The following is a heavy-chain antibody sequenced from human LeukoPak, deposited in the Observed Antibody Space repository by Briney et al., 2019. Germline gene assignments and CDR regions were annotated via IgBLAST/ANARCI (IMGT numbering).Heavy chain of an antibody. CDR1: GFTFSSYA. D-gene: IGHD1-26*01. J-gene: IGHJ6*02. CDR3: ARGPGSYYYYYGVDV. Sequence: GGSLRLSRAASGFTFSSYAMHWVRQAPGKGLEYVSAINSNGGSTYYANSVKGRFTISRDNSKNTLYLQMGSLRAEDMAVYYCARGPGSYYYYYGVDVWGQGTTVTVSS. V-gene: IGHV3-64*01. CDR2: INSNGGST.